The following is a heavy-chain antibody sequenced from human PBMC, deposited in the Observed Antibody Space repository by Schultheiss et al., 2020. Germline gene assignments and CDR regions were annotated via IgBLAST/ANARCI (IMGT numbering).Heavy chain of an antibody. CDR1: GFTFSIYA. CDR2: ISSSSSYI. Sequence: GESLKISCAAPGFTFSIYAMSWVRQAPGKGLEWVSSISSSSSYIYYADSVKGRFTISRDNAKNTLYLQMNSLRAEDTAVYYCARDQYYAMDVWGQGTTVTVSS. V-gene: IGHV3-21*01. CDR3: ARDQYYAMDV. J-gene: IGHJ6*02.